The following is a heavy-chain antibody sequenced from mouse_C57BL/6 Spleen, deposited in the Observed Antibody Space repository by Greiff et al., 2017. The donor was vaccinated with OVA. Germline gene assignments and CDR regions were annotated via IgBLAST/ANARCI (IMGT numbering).Heavy chain of an antibody. J-gene: IGHJ2*01. D-gene: IGHD1-1*01. CDR3: AIYYPDY. CDR2: ISYDGSN. CDR1: GYSITSGYY. V-gene: IGHV3-6*01. Sequence: DVKLQESGPGLVKPSQSLSLTCSVTGYSITSGYYWNCIRQFPGNKLEWMGYISYDGSNNYNPSLKNRISITRDTSKNQFFLKLNSVTTEDTATYYCAIYYPDYWGQGTTLTVSS.